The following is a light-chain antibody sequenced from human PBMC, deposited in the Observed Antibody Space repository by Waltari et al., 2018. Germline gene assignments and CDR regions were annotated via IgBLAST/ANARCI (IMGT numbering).Light chain of an antibody. CDR2: TSA. CDR3: QQNYAFPRT. J-gene: IGKJ1*01. Sequence: VIWVTQSPPLLSASTGETATITCRTSQDVKNYFAWYQQKPGKAPELLIYTSAFLQTGVPSRFSGSGSGTEFTLTINSLQSEDVATYYCQQNYAFPRTFGQGTKVEI. V-gene: IGKV1D-8*01. CDR1: QDVKNY.